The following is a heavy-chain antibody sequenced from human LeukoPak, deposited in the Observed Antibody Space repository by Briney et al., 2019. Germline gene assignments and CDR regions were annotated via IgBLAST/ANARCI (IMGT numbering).Heavy chain of an antibody. J-gene: IGHJ4*02. CDR2: ISWNSGSI. Sequence: GGSLRLSCAASGFTFDDYAIHWVRQAPGKGLEWVSGISWNSGSIGYADSVRGRFTISRDNAKNSLYLQMNSLRAEDTALYYCAKDRRGYSGYVFDYWGQGTLVTVSS. CDR3: AKDRRGYSGYVFDY. D-gene: IGHD5-12*01. CDR1: GFTFDDYA. V-gene: IGHV3-9*01.